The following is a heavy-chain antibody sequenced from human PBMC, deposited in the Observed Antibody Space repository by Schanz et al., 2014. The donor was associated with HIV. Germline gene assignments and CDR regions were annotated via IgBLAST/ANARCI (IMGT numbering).Heavy chain of an antibody. CDR2: ISYDGRNK. D-gene: IGHD4-17*01. CDR3: ARQGLRFSFWLDY. Sequence: QVHLVESGGGVVQPGGSLRLSCAASGFTSSNYGMHWVRQAPGKGLEWVAVISYDGRNKCFGDSVKGRITISRDNSKNTLYLQIKSLRTEDTAVYGCARQGLRFSFWLDYWGQGTPVTVS. J-gene: IGHJ4*02. CDR1: GFTSSNYG. V-gene: IGHV3-30*03.